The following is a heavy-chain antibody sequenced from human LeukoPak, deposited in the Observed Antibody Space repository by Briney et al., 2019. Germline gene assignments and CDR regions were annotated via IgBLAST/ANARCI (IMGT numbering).Heavy chain of an antibody. CDR1: GFTFSSYW. Sequence: GGSLRLSCAASGFTFSSYWMSWVRQAPGKGLEWVVNIKQDGSEKYYVDSVKGRFTISRDNSKNTLYLQMNSLRAEDTAVYYCAKDRYSSWYLTLDYWGQGTLVTVSS. J-gene: IGHJ4*02. V-gene: IGHV3-7*03. CDR2: IKQDGSEK. CDR3: AKDRYSSWYLTLDY. D-gene: IGHD6-13*01.